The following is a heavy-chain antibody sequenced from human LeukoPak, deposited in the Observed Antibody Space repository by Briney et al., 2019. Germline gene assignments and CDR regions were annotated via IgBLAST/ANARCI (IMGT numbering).Heavy chain of an antibody. CDR3: ARDLLGVFDH. J-gene: IGHJ4*02. Sequence: ASVKVSCKASGYTFTSYYMHWVRQAPGQGLEWMGIINSSGGSTSYAQKFQGRVTMTRDTSTSTVYMKLSSLRSEDTAVYYCARDLLGVFDHWGQGTLVTVSS. CDR1: GYTFTSYY. CDR2: INSSGGST. V-gene: IGHV1-46*01. D-gene: IGHD2-8*02.